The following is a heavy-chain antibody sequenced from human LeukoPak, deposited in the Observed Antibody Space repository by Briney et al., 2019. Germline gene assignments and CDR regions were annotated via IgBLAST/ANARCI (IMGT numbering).Heavy chain of an antibody. J-gene: IGHJ4*02. CDR3: ARDKRTGDSYFDS. CDR1: GFTFSSYA. Sequence: GGSLRLSCAASGFTFSSYAMHWVRQAPGKGLEWVAVISYDGSNKYYADSVKGRFTISRDNSKNTLYLQMNSLRAEDTAVYYCARDKRTGDSYFDSWGQGTLVTVSS. CDR2: ISYDGSNK. D-gene: IGHD7-27*01. V-gene: IGHV3-30*04.